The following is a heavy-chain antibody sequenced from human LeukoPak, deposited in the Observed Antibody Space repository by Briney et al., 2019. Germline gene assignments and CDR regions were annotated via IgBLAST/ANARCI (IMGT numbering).Heavy chain of an antibody. D-gene: IGHD4-11*01. CDR1: GFAFSHYG. CDR3: AKDAQRGFDYSNSLDK. V-gene: IGHV3-33*06. CDR2: IWSDGTNR. Sequence: GRSLRLSCATSGFAFSHYGMHWVRQAPGKGLEWVAVIWSDGTNRYYGDPVKGRFTISRDNFQRTVYLQMDSLRAEDTAVYYCAKDAQRGFDYSNSLDKWGQGTLVTVSS. J-gene: IGHJ4*02.